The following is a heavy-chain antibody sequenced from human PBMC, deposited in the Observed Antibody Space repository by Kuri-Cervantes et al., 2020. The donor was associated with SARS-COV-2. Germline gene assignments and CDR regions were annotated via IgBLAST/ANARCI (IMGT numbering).Heavy chain of an antibody. CDR1: GFTFSRDT. V-gene: IGHV3-74*01. CDR2: MNGDGSSI. J-gene: IGHJ3*02. CDR3: AKAPLGAFDI. D-gene: IGHD7-27*01. Sequence: GESLKISCAASGFTFSRDTMYWVRQAPGKGLVWVSRMNGDGSSITYADSVKGRFTISRDNAKNTLYLQMNSLRAEDTAVYYCAKAPLGAFDIWGQGTMVTVSS.